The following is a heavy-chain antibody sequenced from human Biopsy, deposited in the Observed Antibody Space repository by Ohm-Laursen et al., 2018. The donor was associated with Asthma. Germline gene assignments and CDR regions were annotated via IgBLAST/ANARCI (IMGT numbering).Heavy chain of an antibody. J-gene: IGHJ4*02. CDR3: ASDFPKDYVRYNFQF. V-gene: IGHV1-24*01. CDR1: GYSLTDLS. Sequence: SSVKVSCNVSGYSLTDLSMHWVRQAPGQGLEWMGGHDHEEGGTVNARRFQGRVTMTEDTSTDTAYMELSSLSSDDTAVYYCASDFPKDYVRYNFQFWGQGTLVTVSS. CDR2: HDHEEGGT. D-gene: IGHD4-17*01.